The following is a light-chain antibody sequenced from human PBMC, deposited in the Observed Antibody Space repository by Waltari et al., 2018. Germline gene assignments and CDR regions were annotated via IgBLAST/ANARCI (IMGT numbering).Light chain of an antibody. V-gene: IGLV2-23*02. CDR2: EVT. J-gene: IGLJ1*01. CDR1: SSDVGNYDL. CDR3: CSYAGLGIYV. Sequence: QSGLTQPASVSGSPGQSITMSCTGTSSDVGNYDLVSWYQQYPGKASKLMVYEVTRRSSGVSDRFSGSKSGNTASLTIYGLQSEDEADYYCCSYAGLGIYVFGTGTKVTVL.